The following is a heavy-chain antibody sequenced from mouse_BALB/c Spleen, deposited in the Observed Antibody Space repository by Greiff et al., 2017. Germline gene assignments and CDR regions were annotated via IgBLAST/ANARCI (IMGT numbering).Heavy chain of an antibody. D-gene: IGHD3-3*01. CDR1: GVDFSRYW. Sequence: EASGVDFSRYWMSWVRQAPGKGLEWIGEINPDSSTINYTPSLKDKFIISRDNAKNTLYLQMSKVRSEDTALYYCARLGAYYAMDYWGQGTSVTVSS. J-gene: IGHJ4*01. V-gene: IGHV4-1*02. CDR2: INPDSSTI. CDR3: ARLGAYYAMDY.